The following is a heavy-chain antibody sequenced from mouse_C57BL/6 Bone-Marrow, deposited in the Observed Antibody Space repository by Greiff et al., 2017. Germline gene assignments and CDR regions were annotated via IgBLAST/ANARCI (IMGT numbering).Heavy chain of an antibody. J-gene: IGHJ3*01. CDR1: GYTFTSYG. Sequence: QVQLQQSGAELARPGASVKLSCKASGYTFTSYGISWVKQRTGQGLEWIGEIYPRSGNTYYNEKFKGKATLTADKSSSTAYMELRSLTSEDSAGYLCVVPNPNANPGESQPAWFAYWGQGTLVTVSA. D-gene: IGHD4-1*01. V-gene: IGHV1-81*01. CDR2: IYPRSGNT. CDR3: VVPNPNANPGESQPAWFAY.